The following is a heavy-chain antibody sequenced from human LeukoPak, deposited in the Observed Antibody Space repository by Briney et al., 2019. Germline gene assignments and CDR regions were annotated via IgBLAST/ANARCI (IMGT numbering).Heavy chain of an antibody. V-gene: IGHV3-9*01. CDR1: GFTFDDYA. CDR3: AKDRGYCTNGVCYDRSYYYYGMDV. D-gene: IGHD2-8*01. Sequence: GGSLRLSCAASGFTFDDYAMHWVRQAPGKGLEWVSGISWNSGSIVYADSVKGRFTISRDNAKNSLYLQRNSLGAEDTALYYCAKDRGYCTNGVCYDRSYYYYGMDVWGQGTTVTVSS. CDR2: ISWNSGSI. J-gene: IGHJ6*02.